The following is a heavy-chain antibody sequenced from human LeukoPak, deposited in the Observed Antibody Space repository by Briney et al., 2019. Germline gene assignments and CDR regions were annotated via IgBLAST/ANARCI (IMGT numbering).Heavy chain of an antibody. CDR2: INPSGGGT. V-gene: IGHV1-46*04. J-gene: IGHJ4*02. CDR1: GGTFSSYA. CDR3: ARDSIGSYHYFDY. Sequence: ASVKVSCKASGGTFSSYAISWVRQAPGQGLEWMGIINPSGGGTSYAQKLQGRVTMTRDTSTSTVYMELSSLRSEDTAVYYCARDSIGSYHYFDYWGQGTLVSVSS. D-gene: IGHD1-26*01.